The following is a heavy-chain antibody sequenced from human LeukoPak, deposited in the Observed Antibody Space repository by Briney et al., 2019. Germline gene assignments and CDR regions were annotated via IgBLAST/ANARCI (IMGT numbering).Heavy chain of an antibody. V-gene: IGHV4-30-2*01. D-gene: IGHD5-18*01. CDR1: GGSISSGGYS. Sequence: PSETLSLTCAVSGGSISSGGYSWSWIRQPPGKGLEWIGYIYHSGSTYYNPSLKSRVTISVDRSKNQFSLKLSSVTAADTAVYYCARATVSNLKQLWFLGFDYWGQGTLVTVSS. CDR3: ARATVSNLKQLWFLGFDY. CDR2: IYHSGST. J-gene: IGHJ4*02.